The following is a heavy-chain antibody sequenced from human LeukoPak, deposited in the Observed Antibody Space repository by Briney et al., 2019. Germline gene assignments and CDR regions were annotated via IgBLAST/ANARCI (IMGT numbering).Heavy chain of an antibody. D-gene: IGHD2-8*01. CDR3: ARDVYSLYGMDV. CDR2: IYYSGST. Sequence: SETLSLTCTVSGGSVSSGSYYWSWIRQPPGKGLEWIGYIYYSGSTNYNPSLKSRVTISVDTSKNQFSLKLSSVTAADTAVYYCARDVYSLYGMDVWGQGTTVTVSS. V-gene: IGHV4-61*01. J-gene: IGHJ6*02. CDR1: GGSVSSGSYY.